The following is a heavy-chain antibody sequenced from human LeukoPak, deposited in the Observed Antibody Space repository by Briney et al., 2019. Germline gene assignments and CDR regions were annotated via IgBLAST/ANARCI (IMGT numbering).Heavy chain of an antibody. J-gene: IGHJ6*02. D-gene: IGHD2-2*01. CDR1: GFTFSSYE. CDR3: VRGGGIVVVPAATSYGMDV. Sequence: GGSLRLSCAASGFTFSSYEMNWVRQAPGKGLEWVSYISSSGSTIYYADSVKGRFTISRDNAKNSLYLQMNSLRAEDTAVYYCVRGGGIVVVPAATSYGMDVWGQGTTVTVSS. CDR2: ISSSGSTI. V-gene: IGHV3-48*03.